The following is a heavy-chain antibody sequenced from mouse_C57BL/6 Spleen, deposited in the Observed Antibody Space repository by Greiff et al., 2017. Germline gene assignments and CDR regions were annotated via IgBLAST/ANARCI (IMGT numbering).Heavy chain of an antibody. J-gene: IGHJ4*01. D-gene: IGHD2-1*01. Sequence: VKLMESGPGLVAPSQSLSITCTVSGFSLTSYGVSWVRQPPGKGLEWLGVIWGDGSTNYHSALISSLSISKDNSKSQVFVKLNSRQTDDTATYYCAKPKGNYYAMDDWGQGTAVTVSS. V-gene: IGHV2-3*01. CDR2: IWGDGST. CDR1: GFSLTSYG. CDR3: AKPKGNYYAMDD.